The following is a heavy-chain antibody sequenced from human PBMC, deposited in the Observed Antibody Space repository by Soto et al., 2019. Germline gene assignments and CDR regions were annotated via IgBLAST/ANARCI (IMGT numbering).Heavy chain of an antibody. J-gene: IGHJ4*02. D-gene: IGHD3-22*01. V-gene: IGHV3-30*02. CDR3: AKDTYYHDTSGYYVFDY. Sequence: PGGSLRLSCAASGFTFSSHGMHWVRQAPGKGLEWVAVIWYDGSNKYYADSVKGRFTISRDNSKNTMYLEMNSLRAEDTAIYYCAKDTYYHDTSGYYVFDYWGQGTLVTVSS. CDR2: IWYDGSNK. CDR1: GFTFSSHG.